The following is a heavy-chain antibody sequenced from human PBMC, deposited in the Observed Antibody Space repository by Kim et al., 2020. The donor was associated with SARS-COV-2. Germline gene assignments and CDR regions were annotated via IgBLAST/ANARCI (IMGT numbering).Heavy chain of an antibody. CDR3: ARADRQWLVRPSFYYLDY. CDR2: INHSGST. D-gene: IGHD6-19*01. CDR1: GGSFSGYY. J-gene: IGHJ4*02. Sequence: SETLSLTCAVYGGSFSGYYWSWIRQPPGKGLEWIGEINHSGSTNYNPSLKSRVTISVDTSKNQFSLKLSSVTAEDTAVYYCARADRQWLVRPSFYYLDYRGQGSLVTVSS. V-gene: IGHV4-34*01.